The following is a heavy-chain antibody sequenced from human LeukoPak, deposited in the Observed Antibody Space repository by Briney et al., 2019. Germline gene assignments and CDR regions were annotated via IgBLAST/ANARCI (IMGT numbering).Heavy chain of an antibody. CDR3: ARGGPSYYYYYGMDV. V-gene: IGHV3-53*04. Sequence: LAGGSLRLSCAASGFTVSSNYMSWVRQAPGKGLEWVSVIYSGGSTYYADSVKGRFTVSRHNSKNTLYLQMNSLRAEDTAVYYCARGGPSYYYYYGMDVWGQGTTVTVSS. CDR1: GFTVSSNY. CDR2: IYSGGST. J-gene: IGHJ6*02.